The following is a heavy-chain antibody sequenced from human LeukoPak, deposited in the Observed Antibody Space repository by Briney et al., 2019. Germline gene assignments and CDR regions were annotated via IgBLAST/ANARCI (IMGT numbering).Heavy chain of an antibody. CDR2: INPNSGGT. CDR3: ARGSRQKNYYGSGSYMDFDY. D-gene: IGHD3-10*01. CDR1: GYTFTGYY. J-gene: IGHJ4*02. V-gene: IGHV1-2*04. Sequence: ASVKVSCTASGYTFTGYYMHWVRQAPGQGLEWMGWINPNSGGTNYAQKFQGWVTMTRDTSISTAYMELSRLRSDDTAVYYCARGSRQKNYYGSGSYMDFDYWGQGTLVTVSS.